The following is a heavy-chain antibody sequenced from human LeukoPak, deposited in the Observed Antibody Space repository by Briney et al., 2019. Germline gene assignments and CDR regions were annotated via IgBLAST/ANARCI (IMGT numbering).Heavy chain of an antibody. D-gene: IGHD3-10*01. V-gene: IGHV1-2*02. CDR1: GYTFTGYY. CDR3: AIYGSGSYPNQYYFDY. CDR2: INPNSGGT. Sequence: ASVKVSCKASGYTFTGYYMHWVRQAPGQGLEWMGWINPNSGGTNYAQKFQGRVTMTRDTSISTAYMELSRLRSDDTAVYYCAIYGSGSYPNQYYFDYWGQGTLVTVSS. J-gene: IGHJ4*02.